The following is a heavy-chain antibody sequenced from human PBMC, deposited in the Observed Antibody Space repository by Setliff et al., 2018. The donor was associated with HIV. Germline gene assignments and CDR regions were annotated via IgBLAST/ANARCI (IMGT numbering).Heavy chain of an antibody. CDR1: GFTFREKA. CDR2: ISGRGAST. V-gene: IGHV3-23*01. Sequence: GGSLRLSCVASGFTFREKAMTWVRQPPGKGLEWVSGISGRGASTYYADAARDRFTISRDNSKNTVYLQMNSLRAEDTAEYYCAKELAASGLGYFDSWGRGTLVTVSS. CDR3: AKELAASGLGYFDS. D-gene: IGHD3-22*01. J-gene: IGHJ4*02.